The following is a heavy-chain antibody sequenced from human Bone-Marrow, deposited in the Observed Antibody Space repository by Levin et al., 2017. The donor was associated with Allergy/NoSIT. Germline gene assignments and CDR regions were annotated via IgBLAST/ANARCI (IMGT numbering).Heavy chain of an antibody. CDR3: ARVGTSWPFDY. CDR1: GDSVSSNSAY. V-gene: IGHV6-1*01. Sequence: PSETLSLTCSISGDSVSSNSAYWNWIRQSPSRGLEWLGRTYYRSEWYNDYAISVKSRLTINPDTSKNQFSLQLNSVTPEDTAVYYCARVGTSWPFDYWGQGTPVTVSS. D-gene: IGHD6-13*01. J-gene: IGHJ4*02. CDR2: TYYRSEWYN.